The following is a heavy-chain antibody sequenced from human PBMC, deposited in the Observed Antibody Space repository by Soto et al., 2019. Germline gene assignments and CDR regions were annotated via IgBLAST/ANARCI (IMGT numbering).Heavy chain of an antibody. Sequence: QVQLVQSGAEVKKPGSSVKVSCKASGGTFSSYTISWVRQAPGQGLEWMGRIIPILGIANYAQKFQGRVTITANKSTSTAYMELSSLRSEDTAVYYCSREVDIVVVVAARYFDLWGRGTLVTVSS. J-gene: IGHJ2*01. CDR3: SREVDIVVVVAARYFDL. V-gene: IGHV1-69*08. CDR1: GGTFSSYT. CDR2: IIPILGIA. D-gene: IGHD2-15*01.